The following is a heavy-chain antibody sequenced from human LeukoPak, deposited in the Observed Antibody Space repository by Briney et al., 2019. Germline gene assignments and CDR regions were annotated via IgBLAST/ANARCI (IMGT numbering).Heavy chain of an antibody. CDR3: ARRNYYDSSGYYWNYFDY. Sequence: GESLQISCKGSGFSFTSYWIGWVRQMPGKGLEWMGIIYPGDSDTRYSPSFQGQVTISADKSNSTAYLQWSSLKASDTAMYYCARRNYYDSSGYYWNYFDYWGQGTLVTVSS. V-gene: IGHV5-51*01. J-gene: IGHJ4*02. CDR2: IYPGDSDT. CDR1: GFSFTSYW. D-gene: IGHD3-22*01.